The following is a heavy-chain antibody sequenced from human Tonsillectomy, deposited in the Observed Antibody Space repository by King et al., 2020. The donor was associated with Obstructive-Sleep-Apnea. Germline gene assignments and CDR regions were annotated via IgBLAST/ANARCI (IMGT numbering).Heavy chain of an antibody. CDR3: ATDPHHYSAGGAFGY. D-gene: IGHD2-8*02. Sequence: EVQLVESGGDLVQPGGALRLSCAASVFTFSDYWMTWIRQVPGKGLEWVALIKHDGSDKAYVDSVKGRFAISKDTAKNSLYLQMNNLKAEDTAVYYCATDPHHYSAGGAFGYWGQGTPVTVSS. J-gene: IGHJ4*02. CDR2: IKHDGSDK. CDR1: VFTFSDYW. V-gene: IGHV3-7*03.